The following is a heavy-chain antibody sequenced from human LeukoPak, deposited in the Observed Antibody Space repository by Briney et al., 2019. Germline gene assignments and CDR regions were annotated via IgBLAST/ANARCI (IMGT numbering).Heavy chain of an antibody. J-gene: IGHJ4*02. CDR1: GFPFSSYS. Sequence: GGSLRLSCAASGFPFSSYSMTWARQAPGKGLEWVANIKPDGTTKFYVDSVKGRFTISRDNAENSLYLQMNSLRAEDTAVYYCATSRTFDYWGQGTLVTVSS. D-gene: IGHD1-7*01. CDR3: ATSRTFDY. V-gene: IGHV3-7*01. CDR2: IKPDGTTK.